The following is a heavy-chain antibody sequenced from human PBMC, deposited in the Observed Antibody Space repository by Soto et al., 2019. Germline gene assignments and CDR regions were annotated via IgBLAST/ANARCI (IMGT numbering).Heavy chain of an antibody. Sequence: SETLSLTCTVSGGSISSYYWSWIRQPPGKGLEWIGYIYYSGSTDYNPSLKSRVTISVDTSKNQFSLKLSSVTAADTAVYYCASLRDRGIAVAWGQGTLVTVSS. V-gene: IGHV4-59*08. CDR1: GGSISSYY. CDR2: IYYSGST. CDR3: ASLRDRGIAVA. J-gene: IGHJ5*02. D-gene: IGHD6-19*01.